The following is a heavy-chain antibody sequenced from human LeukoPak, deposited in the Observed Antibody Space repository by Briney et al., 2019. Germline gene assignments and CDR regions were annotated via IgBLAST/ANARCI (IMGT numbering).Heavy chain of an antibody. CDR2: TYYRSKWYN. D-gene: IGHD6-13*01. Sequence: SQTLSLTCAISGDSFSSNSAAWNCIRQSPSRGLEWLGRTYYRSKWYNDYAVSVKTLITINPDTSKNQFSLQLNSVTPEDTAVYYCARGSDSSSWLRRYWGQEHWSPSPQ. J-gene: IGHJ4*01. CDR1: GDSFSSNSAA. CDR3: ARGSDSSSWLRRY. V-gene: IGHV6-1*01.